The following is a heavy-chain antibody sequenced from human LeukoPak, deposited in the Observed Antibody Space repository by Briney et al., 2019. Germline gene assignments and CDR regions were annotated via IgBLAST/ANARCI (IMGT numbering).Heavy chain of an antibody. CDR1: GGSFSTYY. Sequence: SETLSLTRAVYGGSFSTYYWNWIRQPPGKGLEGIGEINHSGTRNYNPSLKSRGTISVDTYKTQFSLKLSSVTAAAADVYYCERSYGSSTYNWFDPWGQGTLVTVSS. CDR3: ERSYGSSTYNWFDP. J-gene: IGHJ5*02. CDR2: INHSGTR. D-gene: IGHD3-10*01. V-gene: IGHV4-34*01.